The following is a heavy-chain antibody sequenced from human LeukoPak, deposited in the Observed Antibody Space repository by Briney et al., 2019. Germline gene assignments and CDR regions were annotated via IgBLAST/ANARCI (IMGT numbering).Heavy chain of an antibody. J-gene: IGHJ6*03. CDR2: TYYSGST. CDR1: GFTFSSYG. V-gene: IGHV4-38-2*01. D-gene: IGHD1-14*01. Sequence: GSLRLSCAASGFTFSSYGMSWVRQPPGKGLEWIGSTYYSGSTYYNPSLKSRVTISVDTSKNQFSLKLSSVTAADTAVYYCARIRNYMDVWGKGTTVTVSS. CDR3: ARIRNYMDV.